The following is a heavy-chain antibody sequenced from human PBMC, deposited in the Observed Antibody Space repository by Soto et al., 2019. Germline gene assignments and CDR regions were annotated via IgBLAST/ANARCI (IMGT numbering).Heavy chain of an antibody. D-gene: IGHD6-19*01. CDR2: INPNSGGT. CDR3: ARYGRDSSGWFQDYYYYYGMDV. CDR1: GYTFTGYY. Sequence: ASVKVSCKASGYTFTGYYMHWVRQAPGQGLEWMGWINPNSGGTNYAQKFQGWVTMTRDTSISTAYMELSRLRSDDTAVYYCARYGRDSSGWFQDYYYYYGMDVWGQGTTVTVSS. V-gene: IGHV1-2*04. J-gene: IGHJ6*02.